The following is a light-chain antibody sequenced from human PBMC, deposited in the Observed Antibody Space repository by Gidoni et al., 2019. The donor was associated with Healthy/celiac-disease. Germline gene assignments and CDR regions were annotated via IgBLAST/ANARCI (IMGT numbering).Light chain of an antibody. CDR3: QQYNNWPPWT. J-gene: IGKJ1*01. CDR2: GAS. V-gene: IGKV3-15*01. CDR1: QSVSST. Sequence: ELVIPQSPATLSVSPGERATLSCRASQSVSSTLAWYQQKPGQAPRLLIYGASTRDTGIPARFSGSGSGTEVTLTISSLQSEDFAVYYCQQYNNWPPWTCGQGTKVEIK.